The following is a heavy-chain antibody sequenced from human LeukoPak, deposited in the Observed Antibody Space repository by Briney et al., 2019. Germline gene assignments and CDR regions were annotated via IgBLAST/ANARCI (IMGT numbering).Heavy chain of an antibody. CDR1: GFTFSSYW. CDR2: IKQDGSEK. CDR3: ARWVNYYDSSGYYWHPLDY. J-gene: IGHJ4*02. D-gene: IGHD3-22*01. V-gene: IGHV3-7*01. Sequence: GGSLRLSCAASGFTFSSYWMSWVRQAPGKGLEWVANIKQDGSEKYYVDSVKGRFTISRDNAKNSLYLQMNSLRAEDTAVYYYARWVNYYDSSGYYWHPLDYWGQGTLVTVSS.